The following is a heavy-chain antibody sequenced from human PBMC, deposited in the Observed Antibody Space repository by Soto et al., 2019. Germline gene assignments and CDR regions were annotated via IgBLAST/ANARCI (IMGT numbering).Heavy chain of an antibody. J-gene: IGHJ4*02. CDR2: IYYSGST. D-gene: IGHD1-7*01. CDR3: ARFRYNWNYAFFDY. Sequence: SETLSLTCTVSGGSISSGGYYWSWIRQHPGKGLEWIGYIYYSGSTYYNPSLKSRVTISVDTSKNQFSLKLSSVTAADTAVYYCARFRYNWNYAFFDYWGQGTQVTVSS. V-gene: IGHV4-31*03. CDR1: GGSISSGGYY.